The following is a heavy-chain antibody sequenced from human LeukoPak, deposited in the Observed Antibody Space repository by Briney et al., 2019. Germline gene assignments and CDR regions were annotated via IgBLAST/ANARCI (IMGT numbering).Heavy chain of an antibody. CDR2: IYDSRNS. CDR3: ARDQATPQSIAAAGRGNWFDP. Sequence: TPSETLSLTCTVSGGSISSYYWSWIRQPPGKGLEWIGYIYDSRNSNYNPSLKSRVTISVDTSKNQFSLKLSSVTAADTAVYYCARDQATPQSIAAAGRGNWFDPWGQGTLVTVSS. CDR1: GGSISSYY. V-gene: IGHV4-59*12. D-gene: IGHD6-13*01. J-gene: IGHJ5*02.